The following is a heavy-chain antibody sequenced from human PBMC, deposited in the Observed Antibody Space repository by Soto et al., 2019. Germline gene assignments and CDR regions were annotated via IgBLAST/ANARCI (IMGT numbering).Heavy chain of an antibody. V-gene: IGHV1-69*08. D-gene: IGHD2-15*01. CDR3: AREQVILGTYGMDV. Sequence: QVQLVQSGAEVKKPGSSVKVSCKASGGTFSSYTISWVRQAPGQGLEWMGRIIPILGIADYAQKFQGRVTISADKSTSTAYLELNSLRSDDTGVYYCAREQVILGTYGMDVWGQGTTVTVSS. J-gene: IGHJ6*02. CDR1: GGTFSSYT. CDR2: IIPILGIA.